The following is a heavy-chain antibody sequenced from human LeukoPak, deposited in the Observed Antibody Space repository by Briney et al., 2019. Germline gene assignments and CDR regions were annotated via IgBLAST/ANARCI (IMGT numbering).Heavy chain of an antibody. V-gene: IGHV4-59*01. CDR1: GGSLSSYY. CDR2: IYYSGST. Sequence: SETLSLTCTVSGGSLSSYYWSWIRQPPGKGLEWIGNIYYSGSTNYNPSLKSRVTISVDTSKNQFSLKLSSVTAADTAVYYCASYDFWSGYYKYWGQGTLVTVSS. CDR3: ASYDFWSGYYKY. J-gene: IGHJ4*02. D-gene: IGHD3-3*01.